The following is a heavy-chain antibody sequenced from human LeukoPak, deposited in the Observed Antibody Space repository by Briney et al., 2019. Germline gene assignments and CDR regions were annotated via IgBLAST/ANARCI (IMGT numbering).Heavy chain of an antibody. CDR1: GGSISSYY. V-gene: IGHV4-59*12. CDR2: IYYSGST. D-gene: IGHD3-10*01. CDR3: ARTSNYYGSGSYYNARGYFDY. J-gene: IGHJ4*02. Sequence: PSETLSLTCTVSGGSISSYYWSWIRQPPGKGLEWIGYIYYSGSTNYNPSLKSRVTISVDTSKNQFSLKLSSVTAADTAVYYCARTSNYYGSGSYYNARGYFDYWGQGTLVTVSS.